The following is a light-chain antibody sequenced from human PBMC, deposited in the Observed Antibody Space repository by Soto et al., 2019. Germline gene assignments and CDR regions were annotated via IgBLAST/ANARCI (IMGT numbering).Light chain of an antibody. CDR3: QEDNCAPIW. Sequence: DIQMTQSPSSLSASVGDRVTITCRASQGIINYLAWYQHKPGKAPKLLIYAASTLQSGVPSRFSSSGSGSDFTLTISSLQPEDGATYYGQEDNCAPIWFGQATKVDIK. CDR2: AAS. V-gene: IGKV1-27*01. CDR1: QGIINY. J-gene: IGKJ1*01.